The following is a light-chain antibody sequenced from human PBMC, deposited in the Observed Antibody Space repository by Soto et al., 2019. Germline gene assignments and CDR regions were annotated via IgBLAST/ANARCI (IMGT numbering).Light chain of an antibody. CDR1: QGIDNL. CDR3: LQHTSYPYT. CDR2: GAS. Sequence: DIQMTQSPSAMSASVGDRVTITCRASQGIDNLLAWFQQKPGTVPKRLIYGASSLQSGVPSRFSGSGSGTEFTLTISSLQPEDIATYSCLQHTSYPYTFGQGTKLEIK. V-gene: IGKV1-17*03. J-gene: IGKJ2*01.